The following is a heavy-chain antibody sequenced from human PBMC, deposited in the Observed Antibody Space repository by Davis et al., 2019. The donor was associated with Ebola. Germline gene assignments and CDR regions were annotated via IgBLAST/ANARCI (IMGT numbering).Heavy chain of an antibody. D-gene: IGHD2-2*01. V-gene: IGHV4-34*01. CDR1: GGSLNDYY. CDR3: ASPHQIRGRDFFDC. Sequence: ETLSLTCAVYGGSLNDYYWSWIRQPPGEGLEWIGEIDHRGDTKYNPSLKSRAILSMDTSRKQFSLKLTSVTAADTAVYFCASPHQIRGRDFFDCWGPGTLVTVSS. CDR2: IDHRGDT. J-gene: IGHJ4*02.